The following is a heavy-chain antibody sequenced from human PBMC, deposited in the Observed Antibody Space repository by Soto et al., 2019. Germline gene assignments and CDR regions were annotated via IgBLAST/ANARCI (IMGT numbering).Heavy chain of an antibody. D-gene: IGHD2-2*02. Sequence: SGPTLVNPTQPLTLTCTFSGFSLSTSGMRVSWIRQPPGKALEWLARIDWDDDKFYSTSLKTRLTISKDTSKNQVVLTMTNMDPVDTATYYCAREYCSSTSCYKGDGMDVWGQGTTVTVSS. CDR1: GFSLSTSGMR. J-gene: IGHJ6*02. CDR3: AREYCSSTSCYKGDGMDV. V-gene: IGHV2-70*04. CDR2: IDWDDDK.